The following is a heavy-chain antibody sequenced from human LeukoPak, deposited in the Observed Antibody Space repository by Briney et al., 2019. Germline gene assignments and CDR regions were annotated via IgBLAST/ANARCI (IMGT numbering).Heavy chain of an antibody. CDR1: GGSFSGYY. D-gene: IGHD3-22*01. CDR3: ARGPYYYDTYFDY. J-gene: IGHJ4*02. Sequence: SETLSLTCAVYGGSFSGYYWSWIRQPPGKGLEWIGEINHSGSTNYNPSLKSRVTISVDTSKNQFSLKLSSVTAADTAVYYCARGPYYYDTYFDYWGQGTLVTVSS. CDR2: INHSGST. V-gene: IGHV4-34*01.